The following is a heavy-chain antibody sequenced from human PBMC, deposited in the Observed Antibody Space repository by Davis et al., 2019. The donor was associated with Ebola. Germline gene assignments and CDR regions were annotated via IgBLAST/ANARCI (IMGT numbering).Heavy chain of an antibody. CDR1: GFTFSGSA. Sequence: GESLKISCAASGFTFSGSAMHWVRQASGKGLEWVGRIRSKANSYAAAYAASVKGRFTISRDDSKNTAYLQMNSLKTEDTAVYYCTSSMVVVPAATTVTTVLVDYWGQGTLVTVSS. CDR2: IRSKANSYAA. V-gene: IGHV3-73*01. CDR3: TSSMVVVPAATTVTTVLVDY. D-gene: IGHD2-2*01. J-gene: IGHJ4*02.